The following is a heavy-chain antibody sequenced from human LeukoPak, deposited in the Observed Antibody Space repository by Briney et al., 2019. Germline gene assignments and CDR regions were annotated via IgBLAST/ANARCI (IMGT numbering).Heavy chain of an antibody. J-gene: IGHJ6*03. CDR3: ARSEQFPYYMDV. Sequence: ASVKVSCKASGYTFTEYYIHWVRQAPGQGPEWMGVISPSGGSTTYAQKFQGRVTMTTDTSTSTAYMELRSLRSDDTAVYYCARSEQFPYYMDVWGKGTTVTVSS. CDR2: ISPSGGST. CDR1: GYTFTEYY. V-gene: IGHV1-46*01. D-gene: IGHD6-19*01.